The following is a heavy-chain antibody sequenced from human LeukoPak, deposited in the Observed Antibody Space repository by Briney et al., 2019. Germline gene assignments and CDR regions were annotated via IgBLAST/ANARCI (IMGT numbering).Heavy chain of an antibody. V-gene: IGHV4-61*02. Sequence: PSETLSLTCTVSGGSISSGDYYWNWIRQSAGKGLEWIGRIYTSGSTTYNPSLKSRVTISVDTSKNQFSLNLRSVTAADTAVYYCARDRISMLRGGSVADWFDPWGQGTLVTVSS. J-gene: IGHJ5*02. D-gene: IGHD3-10*01. CDR3: ARDRISMLRGGSVADWFDP. CDR2: IYTSGST. CDR1: GGSISSGDYY.